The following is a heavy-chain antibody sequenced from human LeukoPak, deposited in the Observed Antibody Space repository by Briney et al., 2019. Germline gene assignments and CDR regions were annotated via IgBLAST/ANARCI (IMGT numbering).Heavy chain of an antibody. CDR3: AKSPAPVLRFVEWLPSRRNWFDP. V-gene: IGHV3-23*01. J-gene: IGHJ5*02. D-gene: IGHD3-3*01. CDR2: ISGSGGST. CDR1: GFTFSSYA. Sequence: PGGSLRLSCAASGFTFSSYAMSWVRQAPGKGLEWVSAISGSGGSTYYADSVKGRFTISRDNSKNTLYLQMNSLRAEDTAVYYCAKSPAPVLRFVEWLPSRRNWFDPWGQGTLVTVSS.